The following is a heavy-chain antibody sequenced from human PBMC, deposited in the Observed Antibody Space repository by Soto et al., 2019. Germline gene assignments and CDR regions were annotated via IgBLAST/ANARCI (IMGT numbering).Heavy chain of an antibody. CDR1: GGSISSGGFS. CDR2: IYYGGTT. J-gene: IGHJ4*02. Sequence: SETLSLTCSVSGGSISSGGFSWSWIRQPLGKGLEWIGYIYYGGTTYCNPSLKSRVTMSVDRSKNQFSLELGSVTAADTAVYYCARYSFGFAYWGRGTLVTVS. CDR3: ARYSFGFAY. V-gene: IGHV4-30-2*01. D-gene: IGHD5-18*01.